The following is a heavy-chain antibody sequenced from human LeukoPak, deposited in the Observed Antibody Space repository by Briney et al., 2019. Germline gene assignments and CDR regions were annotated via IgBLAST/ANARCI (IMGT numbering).Heavy chain of an antibody. CDR1: GGSISSTSSY. D-gene: IGHD6-19*01. CDR3: ARAVTGPYYSDT. J-gene: IGHJ4*02. CDR2: IFYLGST. Sequence: SETLSLTCAVSGGSISSTSSYWVWIRPPPGKGREWIGSIFYLGSTYYNPSLKSRVTLSVDTSKNQFSLNLTSVTAADTAVYYCARAVTGPYYSDTWGQGTLVTVSS. V-gene: IGHV4-39*01.